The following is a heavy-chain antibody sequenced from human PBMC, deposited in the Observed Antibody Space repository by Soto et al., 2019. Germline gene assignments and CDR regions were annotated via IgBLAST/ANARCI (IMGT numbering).Heavy chain of an antibody. V-gene: IGHV3-30-3*01. J-gene: IGHJ6*02. D-gene: IGHD1-1*01. Sequence: GGSLRLSCAASGFTFSSYAMHWVRQAPGKGLEWVAVISYDGSNKYYADSVKGRFTISRDNSKNTLYLQMNSLRAEDTAVYYCARDHWNNILYYYGMDVWGQGTTVTVSS. CDR2: ISYDGSNK. CDR3: ARDHWNNILYYYGMDV. CDR1: GFTFSSYA.